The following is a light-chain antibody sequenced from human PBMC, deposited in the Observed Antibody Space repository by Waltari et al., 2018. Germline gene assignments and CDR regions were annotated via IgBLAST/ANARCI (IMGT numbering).Light chain of an antibody. V-gene: IGLV2-14*03. CDR3: SSYIDSTTLEL. CDR1: SSDIGGYNY. Sequence: QSALTQPASVSGSPGQSITISCTGTSSDIGGYNYVSWYQQVPGKAPRLILYEVSYRPSGVSSRFAGSKSGKTASLTISGLQAGDDADYFCSSYIDSTTLELFGGGTSLTVL. CDR2: EVS. J-gene: IGLJ2*01.